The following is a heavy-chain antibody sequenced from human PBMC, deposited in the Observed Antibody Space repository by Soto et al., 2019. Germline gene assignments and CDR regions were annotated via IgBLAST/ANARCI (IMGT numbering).Heavy chain of an antibody. CDR1: GGSISRGGYY. CDR2: IYYNGST. CDR3: ARTYYDFWSGYWRWFDP. J-gene: IGHJ5*02. V-gene: IGHV4-61*08. Sequence: SETLSLTCTVSGGSISRGGYYWSWIRQPPGKGLEWIGYIYYNGSTNYNPSLKSRVTISVDTSKNQFSLKLSSVTAADTAVYYCARTYYDFWSGYWRWFDPWGQGTLVTVSS. D-gene: IGHD3-3*01.